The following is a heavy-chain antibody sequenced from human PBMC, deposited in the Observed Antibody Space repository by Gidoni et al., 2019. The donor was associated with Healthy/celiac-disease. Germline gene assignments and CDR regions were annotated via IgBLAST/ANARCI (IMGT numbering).Heavy chain of an antibody. D-gene: IGHD1-26*01. CDR2: IRGSGGST. V-gene: IGHV3-23*01. CDR1: GFTFSSYA. CDR3: AKDSYGKPLGMDV. Sequence: EVQLLESGGGLVQPGGSLRLSCAASGFTFSSYAMSWVRQAPGKGLGWFSAIRGSGGSTYYADSVKGRFTISRDNSKNTLYLQMNSLRAEDTAVYYCAKDSYGKPLGMDVWGQGTTVTVSS. J-gene: IGHJ6*02.